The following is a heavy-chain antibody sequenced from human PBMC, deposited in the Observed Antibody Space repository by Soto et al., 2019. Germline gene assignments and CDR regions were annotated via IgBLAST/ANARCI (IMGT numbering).Heavy chain of an antibody. D-gene: IGHD2-2*01. Sequence: PSETLSLTCTVAGGSSSSYYWSWIRRPPGKGLEWIGYIYNSGSTYYNPSLKSRVTISVDGSKNQFSLKLSSVTAADTAVYYCARIPDRWGQGTLVTVSS. CDR3: ARIPDR. CDR2: IYNSGST. J-gene: IGHJ5*02. V-gene: IGHV4-59*12. CDR1: GGSSSSYY.